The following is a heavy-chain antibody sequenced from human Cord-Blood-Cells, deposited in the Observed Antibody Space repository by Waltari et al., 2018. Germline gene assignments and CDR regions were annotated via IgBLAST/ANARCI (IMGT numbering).Heavy chain of an antibody. CDR3: ARLGYFTNAFDI. V-gene: IGHV5-51*01. D-gene: IGHD1-1*01. CDR2: IYPCDSDT. J-gene: IGHJ3*02. Sequence: EVQLVQSVAEVNEPGESLKISCKGSGSSFTSYWIGWLRQMPGKGLEWMGIIYPCDSDTRYSPSFQGQVTISADKSISTAYLQWSSLKASDTAMYYCARLGYFTNAFDIWGQGTMVTVSS. CDR1: GSSFTSYW.